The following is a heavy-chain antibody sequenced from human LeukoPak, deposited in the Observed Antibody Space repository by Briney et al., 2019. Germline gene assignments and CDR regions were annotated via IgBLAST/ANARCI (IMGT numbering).Heavy chain of an antibody. CDR2: IYYSGST. D-gene: IGHD1-26*01. V-gene: IGHV4-59*01. CDR3: ARDFGSGSPGV. Sequence: PSETLSLTCTVSGGSISSYYWSWIRQPPGKGLEWIGYIYYSGSTNYNPSLKSRVTISVDTSKNQFSLKLGSVTAADTAVYYCARDFGSGSPGVWGKGTTVTVSS. CDR1: GGSISSYY. J-gene: IGHJ6*04.